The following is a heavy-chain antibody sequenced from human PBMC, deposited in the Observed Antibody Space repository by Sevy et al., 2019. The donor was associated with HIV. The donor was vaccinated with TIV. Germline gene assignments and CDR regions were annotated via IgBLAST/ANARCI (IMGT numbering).Heavy chain of an antibody. V-gene: IGHV3-21*06. CDR3: ARGPPDGSYDYFDY. Sequence: GGSLRLSCAASGFTFSSYNMNWVRQAPGKGLEWVSSISGSSNYIYYAESVKGRFIISKDNAKNTLYLQMNSLRADDTAVYYCARGPPDGSYDYFDYWGQGTLVTVSS. D-gene: IGHD1-26*01. CDR1: GFTFSSYN. CDR2: ISGSSNYI. J-gene: IGHJ4*02.